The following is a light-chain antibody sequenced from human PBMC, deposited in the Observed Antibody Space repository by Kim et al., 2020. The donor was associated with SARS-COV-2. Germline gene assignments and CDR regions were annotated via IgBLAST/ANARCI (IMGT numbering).Light chain of an antibody. CDR3: QQYNNWPRT. CDR2: GAS. J-gene: IGKJ1*01. Sequence: EIVMTQSPANLSVSPGERATLSCRASQSVSSNLAWYQQKPGQAPRLLIYGASTRATGLLARFSGSGSGTEFTLTISSLQSEDFAVYYCQQYNNWPRTFGQGTKVDIK. V-gene: IGKV3-15*01. CDR1: QSVSSN.